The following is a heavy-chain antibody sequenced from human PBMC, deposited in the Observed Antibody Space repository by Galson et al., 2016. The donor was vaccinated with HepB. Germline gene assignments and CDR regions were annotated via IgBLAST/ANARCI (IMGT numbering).Heavy chain of an antibody. J-gene: IGHJ5*02. CDR2: IYPGDSDT. V-gene: IGHV5-51*01. CDR3: ARQWELLRLNGFDP. D-gene: IGHD1-26*01. CDR1: GYSFSHYW. Sequence: QSGAEVKKPGESLKISCRASGYSFSHYWIGWVRQMPGKGLEWMGIIYPGDSDTRYSPAFQGQITISVDESISTAYLQWSSLKASDTAIYYCARQWELLRLNGFDPWGQGTQVTVSS.